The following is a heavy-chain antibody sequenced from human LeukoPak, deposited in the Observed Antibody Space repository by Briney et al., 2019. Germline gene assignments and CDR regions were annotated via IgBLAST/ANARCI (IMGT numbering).Heavy chain of an antibody. Sequence: GGSLRLSCAASGFTFSSYSMNWVRQAPGKGLEWVSFISSSSSYIYYADSVKGRFTISRDNAKNSLYLQMNSLRAEDTAVCYCARDQYGGGYHYWGQGTLVTVSS. J-gene: IGHJ4*02. CDR2: ISSSSSYI. D-gene: IGHD5-12*01. V-gene: IGHV3-21*01. CDR3: ARDQYGGGYHY. CDR1: GFTFSSYS.